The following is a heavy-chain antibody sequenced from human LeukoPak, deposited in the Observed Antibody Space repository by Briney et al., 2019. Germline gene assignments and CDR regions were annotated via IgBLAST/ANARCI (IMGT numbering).Heavy chain of an antibody. Sequence: SETLSLTCTVSGYSISSGYYWGWIRQPPGKGLEWIGYIYYSGSTNYNPSLKRRVTISVETSKNEFSLKLRSVTAADTAVYYCARVTGYRIEDYFDYWGQGTLVTVSS. CDR3: ARVTGYRIEDYFDY. CDR1: GYSISSGYY. J-gene: IGHJ4*02. V-gene: IGHV4-61*01. CDR2: IYYSGST. D-gene: IGHD6-13*01.